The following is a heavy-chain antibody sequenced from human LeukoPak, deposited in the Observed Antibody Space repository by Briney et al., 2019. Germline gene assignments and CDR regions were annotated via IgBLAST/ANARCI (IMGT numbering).Heavy chain of an antibody. Sequence: SETLSLTCTVSGYSISSGYYWGWIRQPPGKGLEWIGSIYHSGSTYYNPSLKSRVTISVDTSKNQFSLKLSSVTAADTAVYYCASQQPVRYYYYMDVWGKGTTVTVSS. CDR3: ASQQPVRYYYYMDV. J-gene: IGHJ6*03. D-gene: IGHD6-6*01. CDR2: IYHSGST. CDR1: GYSISSGYY. V-gene: IGHV4-38-2*02.